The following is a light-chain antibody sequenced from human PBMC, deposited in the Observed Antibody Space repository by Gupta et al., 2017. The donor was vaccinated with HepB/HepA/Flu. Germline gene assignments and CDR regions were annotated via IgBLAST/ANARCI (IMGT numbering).Light chain of an antibody. V-gene: IGLV2-11*01. CDR3: CSYAGSYTDWV. Sequence: SALTQPRSVSGSPGPSVTISCTGTSSDVGGYNYVSWYQQHPGKAPKLMIYDVSKRPSGVPDRFSGSKSGNTASLTISGLQAEDEADYYCCSYAGSYTDWVFGGGTKLTVL. CDR1: SSDVGGYNY. J-gene: IGLJ3*02. CDR2: DVS.